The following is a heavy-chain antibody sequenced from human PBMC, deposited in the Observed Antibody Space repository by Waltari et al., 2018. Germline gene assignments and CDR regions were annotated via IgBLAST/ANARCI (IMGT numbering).Heavy chain of an antibody. J-gene: IGHJ4*02. CDR3: ARSPESGYYFFALDY. D-gene: IGHD3-22*01. V-gene: IGHV4-59*11. CDR1: GGSISSHY. Sequence: QVQLQESGPGLVKPSETLSLTCTVSGGSISSHYWSWIRQPPGKGREWIGYIDSSGSPTYNPSLKSRVTIAVDTSKNQFSLKLSAVTAADTAVYYCARSPESGYYFFALDYWGQGTLVTVSS. CDR2: IDSSGSP.